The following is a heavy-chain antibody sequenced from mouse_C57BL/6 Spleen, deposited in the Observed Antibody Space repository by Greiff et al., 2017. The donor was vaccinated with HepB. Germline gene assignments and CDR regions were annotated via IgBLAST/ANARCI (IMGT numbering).Heavy chain of an antibody. D-gene: IGHD1-1*01. CDR2: IDPEDGET. Sequence: EVQLQQSGAELVKPGASVKLSCTASGFNIKDYYMHWVKQRTEQGMEWIGRIDPEDGETKYAPKCQGKATITADTSSNTAYLQLSSLTSEDTAVYYCARSGGYYGSFDYWGQGTTLTVSS. J-gene: IGHJ2*01. CDR1: GFNIKDYY. V-gene: IGHV14-2*01. CDR3: ARSGGYYGSFDY.